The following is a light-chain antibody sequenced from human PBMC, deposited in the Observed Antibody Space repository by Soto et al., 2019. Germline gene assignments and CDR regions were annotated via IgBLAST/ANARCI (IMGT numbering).Light chain of an antibody. J-gene: IGLJ2*01. CDR3: QSYDGSLSGPVV. CDR2: EVN. CDR1: SRDVGGSNY. Sequence: QSALIQPASVSGSPGQSITISCTGTSRDVGGSNYVSWYQHHPHRAPKLLIYEVNYRPSGVPDRFSGSKSGTSASLAITGLQAEDEADYYCQSYDGSLSGPVVFGGGTKLTVL. V-gene: IGLV2-14*01.